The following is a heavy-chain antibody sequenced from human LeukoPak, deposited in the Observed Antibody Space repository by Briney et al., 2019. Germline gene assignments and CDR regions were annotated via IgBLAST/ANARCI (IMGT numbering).Heavy chain of an antibody. CDR2: IYYSGST. Sequence: PSETLSLTCTVSGGSISGYYWSWIRQPPGKGLEWVGYIYYSGSTNYNPSLKSRVTISVDTSKNQFSLKLSSVTAADTAVYYCAREVTTAHIDYWGQGTLVTVSS. CDR3: AREVTTAHIDY. J-gene: IGHJ4*02. V-gene: IGHV4-59*13. D-gene: IGHD4-17*01. CDR1: GGSISGYY.